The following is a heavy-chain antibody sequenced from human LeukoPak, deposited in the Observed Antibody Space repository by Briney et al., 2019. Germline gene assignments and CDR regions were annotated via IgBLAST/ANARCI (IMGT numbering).Heavy chain of an antibody. CDR1: GGSISSGGYY. CDR2: IYYSGST. D-gene: IGHD3-10*01. CDR3: ASNYYGSGSYYSYYYYYGMDV. J-gene: IGHJ6*02. V-gene: IGHV4-31*03. Sequence: SQTLSLTCTVSGGSISSGGYYWSWIRQHPGKGLEWIGYIYYSGSTYYNPSLKSRVTISVDTSKNQFSLKLSSVTAADTAVYYCASNYYGSGSYYSYYYYYGMDVWGQGTTVTVSS.